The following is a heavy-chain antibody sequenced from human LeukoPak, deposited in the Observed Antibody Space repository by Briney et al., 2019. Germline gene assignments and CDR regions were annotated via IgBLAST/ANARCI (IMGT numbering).Heavy chain of an antibody. V-gene: IGHV3-48*01. CDR2: ISSSSSTI. D-gene: IGHD2-15*01. CDR1: GFTFSSYS. Sequence: GGSLRLSCAASGFTFSSYSMNWVRQAPGKGLEWVSYISSSSSTIYYADSVKGRFTISRDNAKNSLYLQMNRLRSDDTAVYYCARAGPLGGGSSLIDYWGQGTLVTVSS. CDR3: ARAGPLGGGSSLIDY. J-gene: IGHJ4*02.